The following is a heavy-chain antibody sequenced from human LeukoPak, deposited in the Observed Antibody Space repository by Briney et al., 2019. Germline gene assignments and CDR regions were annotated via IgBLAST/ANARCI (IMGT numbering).Heavy chain of an antibody. J-gene: IGHJ3*02. CDR2: IYTSGST. V-gene: IGHV4-4*07. D-gene: IGHD3-22*01. CDR1: GGSISSYY. Sequence: PSETLSLTCTVSGGSISSYYWSWIRQPAGKGLEWIGRIYTSGSTNYNPSLKSRVTMSVDTSKNQFSLKLSSVTAADTAVYYCARHFYASSDDAFDIWGQGTMVTVSS. CDR3: ARHFYASSDDAFDI.